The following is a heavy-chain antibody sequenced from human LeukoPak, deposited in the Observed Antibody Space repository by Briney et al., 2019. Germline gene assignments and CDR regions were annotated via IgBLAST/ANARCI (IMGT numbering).Heavy chain of an antibody. J-gene: IGHJ4*02. Sequence: SQTLSLTCTVSGGSISSGGYYWSWIRQHPGKGLEWIGYIYYSGSTYYNPSLKSRVTISVDTSKDQFSLKLSSVTAADTAVYYCARGGLKFGNYDYRGQGTLVTVSS. V-gene: IGHV4-31*03. D-gene: IGHD4-4*01. CDR2: IYYSGST. CDR3: ARGGLKFGNYDY. CDR1: GGSISSGGYY.